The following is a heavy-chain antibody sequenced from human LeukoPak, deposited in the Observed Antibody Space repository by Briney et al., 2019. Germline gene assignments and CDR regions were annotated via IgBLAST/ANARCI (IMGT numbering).Heavy chain of an antibody. V-gene: IGHV3-48*02. J-gene: IGHJ3*02. CDR2: ISSSSSTI. CDR3: ARYWNDGVDAFDI. Sequence: GRSLRLSCAASGFTFSSYAMHWVRQAPGKGLEWVSYISSSSSTIYYADSVKGRFTISRDNAKNSLYLQMNSLRDEDTAVYYCARYWNDGVDAFDIWGQGTMVTVSA. D-gene: IGHD1-1*01. CDR1: GFTFSSYA.